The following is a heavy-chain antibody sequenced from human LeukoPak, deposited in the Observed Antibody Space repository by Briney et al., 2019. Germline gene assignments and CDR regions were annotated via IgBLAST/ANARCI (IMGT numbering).Heavy chain of an antibody. Sequence: GASVKVSCKTSGYTFINYELNWVRQATGQGLEWMGWMNPNSGNTGCAQKFQGRVTLTRDTSISTAYMELSSLRSEDTAVYYCAKVRGGSGSYWDYYMDVWGKGTTVTVSS. CDR3: AKVRGGSGSYWDYYMDV. CDR1: GYTFINYE. J-gene: IGHJ6*03. CDR2: MNPNSGNT. V-gene: IGHV1-8*03. D-gene: IGHD6-19*01.